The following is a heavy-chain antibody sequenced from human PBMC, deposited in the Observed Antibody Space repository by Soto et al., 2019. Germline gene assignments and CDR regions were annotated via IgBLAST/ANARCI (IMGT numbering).Heavy chain of an antibody. Sequence: SETLSLTCAVYGGSFSGYYWSWIRQPPGKGLEWIGKINHSGSTNYNPSLKSRVTISVDTSKNQFSLKLSSVTAADTAVYYCARSPAGYCSSTSCYFLVRGVRYFDYWGQGTQVTVSS. CDR1: GGSFSGYY. V-gene: IGHV4-34*01. CDR3: ARSPAGYCSSTSCYFLVRGVRYFDY. J-gene: IGHJ4*02. CDR2: INHSGST. D-gene: IGHD2-2*01.